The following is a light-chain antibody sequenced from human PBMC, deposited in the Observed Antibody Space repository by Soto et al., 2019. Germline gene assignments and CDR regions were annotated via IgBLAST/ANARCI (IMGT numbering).Light chain of an antibody. CDR1: QSVSSY. CDR3: QQRSNWPLLT. CDR2: DAS. J-gene: IGKJ4*01. Sequence: EIVLTQSPATLSLSPGERATLSCRASQSVSSYLAWYQQKPGQAPRLLIYDASNRATGIPARFSGSGSGTACTLTISSLEPEDFAVYYWQQRSNWPLLTFGGGTKVEIK. V-gene: IGKV3-11*01.